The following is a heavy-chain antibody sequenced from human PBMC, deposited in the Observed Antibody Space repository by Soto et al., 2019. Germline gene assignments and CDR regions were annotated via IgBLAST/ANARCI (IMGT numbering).Heavy chain of an antibody. J-gene: IGHJ1*01. CDR2: IWYDGSNK. V-gene: IGHV3-33*01. D-gene: IGHD2-15*01. CDR3: ARDWPDSVGQL. CDR1: GFTFSSYG. Sequence: QVQLVESGGGVVQPGRSLRLSCAASGFTFSSYGMHWVRQAPGKGLEWVAVIWYDGSNKYYADSVKGRFTISRDNSKNTLYLQMNSLRAEDTAVYYCARDWPDSVGQLWGQGTLVPVSS.